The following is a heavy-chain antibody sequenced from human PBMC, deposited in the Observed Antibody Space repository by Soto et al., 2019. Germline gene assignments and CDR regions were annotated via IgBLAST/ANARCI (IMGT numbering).Heavy chain of an antibody. V-gene: IGHV1-18*01. J-gene: IGHJ4*02. CDR2: ISAHNGNT. CDR3: ARGRYGDY. CDR1: GYDFTTYG. Sequence: QVRLVQSGAEVKKPGASVKVSCKGSGYDFTTYGITWVRQAPGQGLEWMAWISAHNGNTDYAQKLQGRVTVTRDTSTSTAYMELRSLRSDDTAVYYCARGRYGDYWGQGALVTVSS. D-gene: IGHD1-1*01.